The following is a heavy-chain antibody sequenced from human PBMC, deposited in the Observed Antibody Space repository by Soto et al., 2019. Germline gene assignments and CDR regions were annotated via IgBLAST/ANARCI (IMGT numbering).Heavy chain of an antibody. CDR2: ISGIGGTI. J-gene: IGHJ4*02. V-gene: IGHV3-23*01. CDR3: AKDLREGGYYDSSGYFDY. CDR1: GFTFSSYA. D-gene: IGHD3-22*01. Sequence: GGPLRLSCAASGFTFSSYAMSWVRQSPGKGLEWVSDISGIGGTIYYADSAKGRFTISRDNSKNTLYLQMNSLGAEDTALYYCAKDLREGGYYDSSGYFDYWGQGTLVTVSS.